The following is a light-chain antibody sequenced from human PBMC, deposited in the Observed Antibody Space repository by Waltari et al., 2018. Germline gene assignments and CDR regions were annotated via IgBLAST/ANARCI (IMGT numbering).Light chain of an antibody. V-gene: IGLV2-8*01. Sequence: QSALTQPTSASGSPGQSVTIPCTGTRTDTGGYDHVTWYPQHPGNVPKLLLYVVNKRPSGVPDRFSGSKSANAASLTVAGLQADDEADYDCSSYADTDNLLFGGGTKLTVL. CDR2: VVN. CDR3: SSYADTDNLL. CDR1: RTDTGGYDH. J-gene: IGLJ3*02.